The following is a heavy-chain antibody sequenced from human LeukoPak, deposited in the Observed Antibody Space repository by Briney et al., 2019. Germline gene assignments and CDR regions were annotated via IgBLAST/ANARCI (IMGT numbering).Heavy chain of an antibody. D-gene: IGHD2/OR15-2a*01. Sequence: GGSLRLSCVVSGISLSNYAMSWVRQARGKGLEWVGRIKSKTDGGTTDYAAHVKGRFTVSRDDSKNTLYLQMNSLRTEDTALYYCTTGFSTGNWGQGTLVTVSS. J-gene: IGHJ4*02. CDR1: GISLSNYA. CDR3: TTGFSTGN. V-gene: IGHV3-15*01. CDR2: IKSKTDGGTT.